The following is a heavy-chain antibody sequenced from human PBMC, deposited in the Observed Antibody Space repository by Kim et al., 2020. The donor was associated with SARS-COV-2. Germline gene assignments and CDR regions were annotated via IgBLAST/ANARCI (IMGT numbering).Heavy chain of an antibody. CDR3: AREYSNSSSSPFDS. V-gene: IGHV4-4*02. Sequence: SETLSLTCAVSGDSISSNNWWSWVRQPPGKGLEWIGEISHSGNVNYNPSIQSRVTILLDRSKNEFSLELRSVTAADTAVYFCAREYSNSSSSPFDSWGQG. CDR1: GDSISSNNW. J-gene: IGHJ4*02. D-gene: IGHD6-13*01. CDR2: ISHSGNV.